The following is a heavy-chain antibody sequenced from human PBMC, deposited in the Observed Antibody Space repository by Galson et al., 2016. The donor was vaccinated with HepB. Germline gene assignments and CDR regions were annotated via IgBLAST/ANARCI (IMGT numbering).Heavy chain of an antibody. V-gene: IGHV3-23*01. D-gene: IGHD3-10*01. CDR3: AKDRSFANFYGSGTYYKE. CDR1: GFTFSIHA. Sequence: SLRLSCAASGFTFSIHAMTWVRQAPGKGLEWVAAISDSGVSTHYADSVQGRITISRDNSKNTLYLQMNSLRPDDSAVYYCAKDRSFANFYGSGTYYKEWGQGTLVT. CDR2: ISDSGVST. J-gene: IGHJ4*02.